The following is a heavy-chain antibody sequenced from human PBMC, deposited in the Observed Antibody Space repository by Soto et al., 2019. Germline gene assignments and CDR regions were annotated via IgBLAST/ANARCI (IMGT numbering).Heavy chain of an antibody. CDR3: ARDSPPYDHYGMDV. Sequence: PGGSLRLSCAASGFTFSSYSMNWVRQAPGKGLEWVSSISSSSSYIYYADSVKGRFTISRDNAKNSLYLQMNSLRAEDTAVYYCARDSPPYDHYGMDVWGQETTVTVSS. J-gene: IGHJ6*02. CDR1: GFTFSSYS. V-gene: IGHV3-21*01. CDR2: ISSSSSYI.